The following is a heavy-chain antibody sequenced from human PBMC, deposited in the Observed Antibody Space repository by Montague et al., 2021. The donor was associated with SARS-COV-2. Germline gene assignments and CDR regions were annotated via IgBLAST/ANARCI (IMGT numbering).Heavy chain of an antibody. CDR2: IYYSGSN. D-gene: IGHD3-22*01. CDR3: ARHGKTRIAIIVVVIGYFDY. Sequence: SETLSLTCTVSGGSISSSCYYWGRIRQPPGKGLEWIGCIYYSGSNYPYPSIQSRVTISGDTYKNQFSLKLSSATAAATAVYYCARHGKTRIAIIVVVIGYFDYWGQGTLVTVSS. V-gene: IGHV4-39*01. J-gene: IGHJ4*02. CDR1: GGSISSSCYY.